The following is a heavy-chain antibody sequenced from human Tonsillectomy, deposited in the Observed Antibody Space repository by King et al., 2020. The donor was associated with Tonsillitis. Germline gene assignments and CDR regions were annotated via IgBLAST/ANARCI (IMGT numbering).Heavy chain of an antibody. Sequence: VQLQQWGAGLLKPSETLSLTCAVYGGSFSGYYWSWIRQPPGKGLEWSGEINHSGSTNYNPSLKSRVTISVDTSKNQFSLKLTSVTAADTAVYYCAGGGHSYGPVIDYWGQGTLVTVSS. CDR3: AGGGHSYGPVIDY. J-gene: IGHJ4*02. D-gene: IGHD5-18*01. CDR2: INHSGST. CDR1: GGSFSGYY. V-gene: IGHV4-34*01.